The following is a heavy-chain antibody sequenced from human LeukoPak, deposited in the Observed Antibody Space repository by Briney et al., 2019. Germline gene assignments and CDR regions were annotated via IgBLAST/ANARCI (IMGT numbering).Heavy chain of an antibody. CDR1: GFTFNRYS. J-gene: IGHJ4*02. Sequence: GGPLRLSCAASGFTFNRYSMNWVRQAPGKGLEWVSCISSSSSYIYYADSVKGRFTISRDNAKNSLFLQMNSLRAEDSALYYCARHGLYCFDCWGQGTLVTVSS. CDR2: ISSSSSYI. V-gene: IGHV3-21*04. D-gene: IGHD3/OR15-3a*01. CDR3: ARHGLYCFDC.